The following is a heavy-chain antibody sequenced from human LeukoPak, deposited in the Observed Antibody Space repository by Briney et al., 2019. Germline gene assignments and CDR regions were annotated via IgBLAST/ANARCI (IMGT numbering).Heavy chain of an antibody. V-gene: IGHV1-18*04. CDR3: ARDGVVVAADYYYYGMDV. D-gene: IGHD2-15*01. Sequence: ASVKVSCKASGYTFTSYGISRVRQAPGQGLEWMGWISAYNGNTNYAQKLQGRVTMTADTSTSTAYMELRSLRSDDTAVYYCARDGVVVAADYYYYGMDVWGKGTTVTVSS. CDR2: ISAYNGNT. CDR1: GYTFTSYG. J-gene: IGHJ6*04.